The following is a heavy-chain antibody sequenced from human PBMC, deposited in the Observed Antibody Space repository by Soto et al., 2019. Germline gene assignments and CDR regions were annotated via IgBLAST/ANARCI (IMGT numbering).Heavy chain of an antibody. CDR2: INHSGST. V-gene: IGHV4-34*01. D-gene: IGHD3-3*01. Sequence: QVQLQQWGAGLLKPSETLSLTCAVYGGSFSGYYWSWIRQPPGKGLEWIGEINHSGSTNYNPSLKSRVTISVDTSKNQFSLKLSSVTAADTAVYYCATLHSPYDFWSGYPYNWFDHWGQGTLVTVSS. J-gene: IGHJ5*02. CDR1: GGSFSGYY. CDR3: ATLHSPYDFWSGYPYNWFDH.